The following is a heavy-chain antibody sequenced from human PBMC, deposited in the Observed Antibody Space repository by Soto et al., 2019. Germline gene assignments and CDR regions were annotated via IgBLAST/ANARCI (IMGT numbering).Heavy chain of an antibody. J-gene: IGHJ1*01. Sequence: SETLSLTCTVSGDSISSYYWNWIRQPPGKGLEWIGYIYYSGSTNYNPSLKSRVTISVDTSKSQFSLKVNSVTAADTAVYYCATQVTPFTFGGVTALTYFQHWGQGTPVTVSS. D-gene: IGHD3-16*01. CDR2: IYYSGST. CDR1: GDSISSYY. V-gene: IGHV4-59*08. CDR3: ATQVTPFTFGGVTALTYFQH.